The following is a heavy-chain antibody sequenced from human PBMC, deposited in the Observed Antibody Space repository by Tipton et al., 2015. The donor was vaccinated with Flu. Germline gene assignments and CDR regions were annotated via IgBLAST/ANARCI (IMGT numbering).Heavy chain of an antibody. CDR1: GGTFSSYA. V-gene: IGHV1-69*01. CDR2: IIPILGIA. D-gene: IGHD3-22*01. Sequence: QSGAEVKKPGSSVKVSCKASGGTFSSYAISWVRQAPGQGLEWMGGIIPILGIANYAQKFQGRVTITADESTSTAYMELSSLRSEDTAVYYCARHNYYDSSGYFFYFDYWGQGTLVTVSS. CDR3: ARHNYYDSSGYFFYFDY. J-gene: IGHJ4*02.